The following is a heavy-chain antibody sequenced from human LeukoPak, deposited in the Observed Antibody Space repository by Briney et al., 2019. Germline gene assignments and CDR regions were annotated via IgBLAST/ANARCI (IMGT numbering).Heavy chain of an antibody. CDR1: GYSFTAFY. CDR3: ARGGWEWLVRRGLGDTLYYFDY. Sequence: SVKVSCKTSGYSFTAFYIHWVRQAPGQGLEWMGWIHPRRGDTNYAQKFQGRVTMTRDTSISTAYLDLSSLRSDDTAVYYCARGGWEWLVRRGLGDTLYYFDYWGQGILVTVSS. J-gene: IGHJ4*02. CDR2: IHPRRGDT. V-gene: IGHV1-2*02. D-gene: IGHD6-19*01.